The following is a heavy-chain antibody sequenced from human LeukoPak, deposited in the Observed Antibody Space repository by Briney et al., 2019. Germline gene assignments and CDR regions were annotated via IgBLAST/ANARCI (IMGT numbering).Heavy chain of an antibody. CDR3: GAIIAARTSYGMDV. Sequence: KVSCKGSGYSFTSYWIGWVRQMPGKGLEWMGIIYPGDSDTRYSPSFQGQVTISADKSISTAYLQWSSLRASDTAMYYCGAIIAARTSYGMDVWGQGTTVTVSS. D-gene: IGHD6-13*01. J-gene: IGHJ6*02. CDR2: IYPGDSDT. CDR1: GYSFTSYW. V-gene: IGHV5-51*01.